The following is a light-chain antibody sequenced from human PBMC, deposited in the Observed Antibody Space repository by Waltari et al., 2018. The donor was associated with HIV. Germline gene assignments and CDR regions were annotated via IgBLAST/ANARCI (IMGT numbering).Light chain of an antibody. CDR1: SLSSYY. CDR3: NSRDSSGNHVV. CDR2: NKN. V-gene: IGLV3-19*01. J-gene: IGLJ2*01. Sequence: SSELTQDPAVSVALGQTVRITCQGDSLSSYYGSWYQQKPGQAPILVIYNKNNRPSGIPDRFSGSSSGDTTSLTITGAQAEDEADYYCNSRDSSGNHVVFGGGTKLTVL.